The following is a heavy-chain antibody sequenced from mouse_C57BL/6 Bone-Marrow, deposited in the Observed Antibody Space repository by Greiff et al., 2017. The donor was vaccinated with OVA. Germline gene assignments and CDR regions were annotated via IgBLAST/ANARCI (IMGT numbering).Heavy chain of an antibody. J-gene: IGHJ2*01. V-gene: IGHV1-69*01. D-gene: IGHD2-5*01. CDR2: IDPSDSYT. Sequence: QVQLQQPGAELVMPGASVKLSCKASGYTFTSYWMHWVKQRTGQGLEWIGEIDPSDSYTNYNQKFKGKSTLTVDKSSSTAYMQLSSLTSEDSAVYYCARKSNYGRDYWGQGTTLTVSS. CDR1: GYTFTSYW. CDR3: ARKSNYGRDY.